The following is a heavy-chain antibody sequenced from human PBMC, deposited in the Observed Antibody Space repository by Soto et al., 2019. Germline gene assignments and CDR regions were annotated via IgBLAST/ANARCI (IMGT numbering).Heavy chain of an antibody. CDR2: ISSSSSYI. Sequence: EVQLVESGGGLVKPGGSLRLSCAASGFTFSTYSMNWVRQAPGKGLEWVSSISSSSSYIYYADSVKGRFTISRDNAKNSLFLQMNSLRAEDTAVYYCARRAAEHIFDQWGQGTLVTVSS. D-gene: IGHD2-21*01. J-gene: IGHJ4*02. CDR3: ARRAAEHIFDQ. CDR1: GFTFSTYS. V-gene: IGHV3-21*01.